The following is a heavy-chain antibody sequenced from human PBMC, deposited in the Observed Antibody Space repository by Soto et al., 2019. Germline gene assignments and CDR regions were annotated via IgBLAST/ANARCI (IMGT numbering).Heavy chain of an antibody. CDR3: ASFPPYDSSGYYYCGMDV. CDR2: IYYSGST. CDR1: GGSVSSGSYY. J-gene: IGHJ6*02. Sequence: QVQLQESGPGLVKHSETLSLTCTVSGGSVSSGSYYWSWIRQPPGKGLEWIGYIYYSGSTNYNASLKSRVTIAVDTSKNQFALELSSVTAADTAVYYCASFPPYDSSGYYYCGMDVWGQGTTVTVSS. D-gene: IGHD3-22*01. V-gene: IGHV4-61*01.